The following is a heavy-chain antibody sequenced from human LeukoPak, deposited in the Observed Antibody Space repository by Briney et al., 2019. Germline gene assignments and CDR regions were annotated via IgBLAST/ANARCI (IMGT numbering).Heavy chain of an antibody. V-gene: IGHV3-74*01. CDR1: GFTFSSYW. CDR3: ARWWELRKDAFDI. CDR2: INSDGSST. Sequence: PGGSLRLSCAASGFTFSSYWMHWVRQAPGKGLVWVSRINSDGSSTSYADSVKGRFTISRDNAKNTLYLQMNSLRAEDTAVYYCARWWELRKDAFDIWGQGTMVTVSS. D-gene: IGHD1-26*01. J-gene: IGHJ3*02.